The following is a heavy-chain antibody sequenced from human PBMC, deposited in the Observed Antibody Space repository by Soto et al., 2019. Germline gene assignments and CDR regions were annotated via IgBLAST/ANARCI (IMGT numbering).Heavy chain of an antibody. CDR3: ARGPGIAVAGTFDY. D-gene: IGHD6-19*01. J-gene: IGHJ4*02. Sequence: SVKVSCKSSGGTFSSYTISWVRQAPGQGLEWMGRIISILGIANYAQKFQGRVTITADKSTSTAYMELSSLRSEDTAVYYCARGPGIAVAGTFDYWGQGTLVTVSS. CDR2: IISILGIA. CDR1: GGTFSSYT. V-gene: IGHV1-69*02.